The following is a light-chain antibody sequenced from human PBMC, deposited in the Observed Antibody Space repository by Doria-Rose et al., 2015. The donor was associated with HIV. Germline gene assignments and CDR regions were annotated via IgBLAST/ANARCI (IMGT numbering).Light chain of an antibody. CDR2: DVN. J-gene: IGLJ3*02. Sequence: SCTGTSSDVGAYNYVSWYQQHPGKAPNLMIYDVNNRPSGVSNRFSGSKSGNTASLIISGLQAEDEADYYCSSYTTSSTWVFGGGTKVTVL. V-gene: IGLV2-14*03. CDR1: SSDVGAYNY. CDR3: SSYTTSSTWV.